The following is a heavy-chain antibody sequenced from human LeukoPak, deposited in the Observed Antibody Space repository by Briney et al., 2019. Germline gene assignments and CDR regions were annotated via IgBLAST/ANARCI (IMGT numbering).Heavy chain of an antibody. CDR1: GFTSTKYA. Sequence: GGSLRLSCAASGFTSTKYAMNWVRQAPGKGLEWVSVLIGSSGSTDYADSVKGRFTISRQNSKHTVFLQINSLRAEDTAIYYCAKGTYNYIEIGYFDSWGQGTLVT. CDR3: AKGTYNYIEIGYFDS. CDR2: LIGSSGST. V-gene: IGHV3-23*01. J-gene: IGHJ4*02. D-gene: IGHD5-24*01.